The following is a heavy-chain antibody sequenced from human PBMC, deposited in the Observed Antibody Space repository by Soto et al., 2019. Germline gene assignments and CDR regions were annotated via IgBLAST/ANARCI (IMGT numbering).Heavy chain of an antibody. CDR1: GLTFGDYA. CDR2: IRSKAYGGTT. CDR3: TRAYCGGDCYSLYAFDI. J-gene: IGHJ3*02. D-gene: IGHD2-21*02. V-gene: IGHV3-49*03. Sequence: GGSLRLSCTASGLTFGDYAMSWFRQAPGKGLECVGFIRSKAYGGTTEYAASVKGRFTISRDDSKSIAYLQMNSLKTEDTAVYYCTRAYCGGDCYSLYAFDIWGQGTMVTVS.